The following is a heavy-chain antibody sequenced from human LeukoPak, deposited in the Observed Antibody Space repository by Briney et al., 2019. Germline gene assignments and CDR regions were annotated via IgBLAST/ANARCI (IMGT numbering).Heavy chain of an antibody. Sequence: RASETLSLTCAVYGGSFSGYYWSWIRQPPGKGLEWIGEINHSGSTNYNPSLKSRVTISVDTSKNQFSLKLSCVAAADTAVYYCARGGYSYGLHIWGQGTLVTVSS. CDR2: INHSGST. CDR1: GGSFSGYY. CDR3: ARGGYSYGLHI. D-gene: IGHD5-18*01. J-gene: IGHJ4*02. V-gene: IGHV4-34*01.